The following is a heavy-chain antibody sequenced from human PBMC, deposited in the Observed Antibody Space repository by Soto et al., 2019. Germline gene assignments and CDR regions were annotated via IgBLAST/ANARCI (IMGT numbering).Heavy chain of an antibody. J-gene: IGHJ4*02. CDR3: ARIADEIGSGWAFDY. CDR1: GFSLSTSGMC. V-gene: IGHV2-70*11. D-gene: IGHD6-19*01. CDR2: IDWDDDK. Sequence: SGPTLVNPTQTLTLTCTFSGFSLSTSGMCVSWIRQPPGKALEWLARIDWDDDKYYSTSLKTRLTISKDTSKNQVVLTMTNMDPVDTATYYCARIADEIGSGWAFDYWGQGTLVTVSS.